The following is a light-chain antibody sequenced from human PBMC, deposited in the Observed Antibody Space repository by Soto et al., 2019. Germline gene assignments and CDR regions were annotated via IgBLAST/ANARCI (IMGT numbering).Light chain of an antibody. V-gene: IGKV1-39*01. CDR2: GAS. J-gene: IGKJ1*01. CDR1: QSITTY. Sequence: DIQMTQSPSSLSASVGDRVTITCRASQSITTYLNWYQQKPGKAPKLLIYGASSLQSGVPSRFSGSGSGTDFTLTISILQPEDFAVYFCQQSYGIPQTFGQGTKVDMK. CDR3: QQSYGIPQT.